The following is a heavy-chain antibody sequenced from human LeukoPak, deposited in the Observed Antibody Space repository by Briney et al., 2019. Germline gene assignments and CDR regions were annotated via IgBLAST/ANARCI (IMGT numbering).Heavy chain of an antibody. CDR3: ARVGKIFGVNDAFDI. D-gene: IGHD3-3*01. CDR2: IIPTFGTA. CDR1: GGTFSSYA. J-gene: IGHJ3*02. Sequence: SVKVSCKASGGTFSSYAISWVRQAPGQGLEWMGGIIPTFGTANYAQKFQGRVTITADESTSTAYMELSSLRSEDTAVYYCARVGKIFGVNDAFDIWGQGTMVTVSS. V-gene: IGHV1-69*13.